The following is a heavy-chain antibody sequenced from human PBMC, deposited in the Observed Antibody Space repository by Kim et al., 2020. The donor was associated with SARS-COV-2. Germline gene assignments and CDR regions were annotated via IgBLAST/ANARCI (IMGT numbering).Heavy chain of an antibody. Sequence: GGSLRLSCAASGFTFSSYTMNWVRQAPGKGLEWVSSITSSSYYRYYAYAVKGRFTITRDNAKNSLYLQMKSMRTEDTAGYYCARIPTRTTQEDDWGQGTLVTVSS. CDR3: ARIPTRTTQEDD. D-gene: IGHD1-1*01. CDR2: ITSSSYYR. CDR1: GFTFSSYT. V-gene: IGHV3-21*01. J-gene: IGHJ4*02.